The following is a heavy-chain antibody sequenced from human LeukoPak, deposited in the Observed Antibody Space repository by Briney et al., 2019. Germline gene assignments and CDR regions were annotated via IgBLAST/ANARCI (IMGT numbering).Heavy chain of an antibody. Sequence: PSEPLSLTCTVSGGSISSSSYYWGWIRQPPGKGLEWIGSIYYSGSTYYNPSLKSRVTISVDTSKNQFSLKLSSVTAADTAVYYCARVVGQDSDAFDIWGQGTMVTVSS. CDR3: ARVVGQDSDAFDI. D-gene: IGHD2-15*01. V-gene: IGHV4-39*07. CDR1: GGSISSSSYY. CDR2: IYYSGST. J-gene: IGHJ3*02.